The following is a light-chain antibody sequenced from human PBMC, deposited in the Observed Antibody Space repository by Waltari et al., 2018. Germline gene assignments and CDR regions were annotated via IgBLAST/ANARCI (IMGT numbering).Light chain of an antibody. V-gene: IGLV2-14*01. CDR3: SSYTSSSTLGV. Sequence: QSALTQPASVSGSPGQSITISCTGTSSDVGGYNYVSWYQQHPGKAPKLMIYGVSNRSSGVSNRFSGSKSGNTASLPISGLQAEDEADYYCSSYTSSSTLGVFGGGTKLTVL. J-gene: IGLJ3*02. CDR1: SSDVGGYNY. CDR2: GVS.